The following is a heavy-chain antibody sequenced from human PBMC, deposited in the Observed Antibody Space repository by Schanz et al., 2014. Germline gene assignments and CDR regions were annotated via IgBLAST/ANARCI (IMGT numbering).Heavy chain of an antibody. CDR3: ARDGDFDY. CDR1: GFTFSRYG. V-gene: IGHV3-33*01. CDR2: TRYDGSNK. Sequence: QVQLVESGGGVVQPGRSLRLSCAASGFTFSRYGMHWVRQAPGKGLEWVAATRYDGSNKYYADSVKGRFTISRDNSKNTLFLQMSSLRAEDTAVYYCARDGDFDYWGQGTLVTVSS. J-gene: IGHJ4*02.